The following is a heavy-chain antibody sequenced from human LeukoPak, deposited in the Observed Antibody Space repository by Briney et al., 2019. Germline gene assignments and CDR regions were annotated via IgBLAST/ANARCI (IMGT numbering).Heavy chain of an antibody. CDR2: ISSGSGYI. CDR3: ARDRIAAADLGGYYFDY. V-gene: IGHV3-21*01. Sequence: GGSLRLSCAASGFTLSSYSMNWVRQAPGKGLEWVSSISSGSGYIYYADSVKGRFTISRDNAKNSLYLQMNSLRAEDTAVYYCARDRIAAADLGGYYFDYWGQGTLVTVSS. D-gene: IGHD6-13*01. CDR1: GFTLSSYS. J-gene: IGHJ4*02.